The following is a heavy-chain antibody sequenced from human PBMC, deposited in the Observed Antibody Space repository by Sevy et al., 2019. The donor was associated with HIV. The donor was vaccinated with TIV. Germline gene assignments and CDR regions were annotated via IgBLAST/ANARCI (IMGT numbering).Heavy chain of an antibody. CDR3: AGPTPRMAASRAACFDY. CDR1: GFTFSSFA. CDR2: INGRGGST. J-gene: IGHJ4*02. V-gene: IGHV3-23*01. D-gene: IGHD6-13*01. Sequence: GGSLRLSCAASGFTFSSFAMSWVRQAPGKGLEWVSSINGRGGSTYYADSVKGRVTLSRDNTKNTLFLQMDSLRAEDSAIAECAGPTPRMAASRAACFDYWGQGTLVTVSS.